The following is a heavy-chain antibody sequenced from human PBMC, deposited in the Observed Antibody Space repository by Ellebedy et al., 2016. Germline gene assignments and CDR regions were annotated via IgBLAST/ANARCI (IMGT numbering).Heavy chain of an antibody. D-gene: IGHD2-15*01. CDR1: GGSISSGGYY. J-gene: IGHJ4*02. V-gene: IGHV4-31*03. CDR2: IYYSGST. Sequence: SETLSLTCTVSGGSISSGGYYWSWIRQHPGTGLEWIGYIYYSGSTYYNPSLKSRVTISVDTSKNQFSLKLSSVTAADTDVYYCARVYCSGGSCYSAYFDYWGQGTPVTVSS. CDR3: ARVYCSGGSCYSAYFDY.